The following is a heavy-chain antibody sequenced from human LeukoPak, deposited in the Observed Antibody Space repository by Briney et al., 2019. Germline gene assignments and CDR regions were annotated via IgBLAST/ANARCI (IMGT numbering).Heavy chain of an antibody. V-gene: IGHV4-59*13. J-gene: IGHJ4*02. CDR2: ISYSGST. CDR1: GGSFSNYY. CDR3: AAFRDGYNWHLDY. D-gene: IGHD5-24*01. Sequence: SETLSLTCTVSGGSFSNYYCNWIRQPPGKGLEWIGYISYSGSTNYNPSLKSRVTISVDTSKRQFSLNLSSVTAADTAVYYCAAFRDGYNWHLDYWGQGSLVTVSS.